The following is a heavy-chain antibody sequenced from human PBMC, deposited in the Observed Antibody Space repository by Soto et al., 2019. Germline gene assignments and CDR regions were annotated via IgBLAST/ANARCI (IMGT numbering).Heavy chain of an antibody. J-gene: IGHJ5*02. CDR2: IIPIFGTA. CDR3: ARGLSSPVYSSRWYSNLFDP. D-gene: IGHD6-13*01. CDR1: GGTFSSYA. Sequence: VASVKVSCKASGGTFSSYAISWVRQAPGQGLEWMGGIIPIFGTANYAQKFQGRVTITADESTSTAYMELSSLRSEDTAVYYCARGLSSPVYSSRWYSNLFDPWGQGTMVTVYS. V-gene: IGHV1-69*13.